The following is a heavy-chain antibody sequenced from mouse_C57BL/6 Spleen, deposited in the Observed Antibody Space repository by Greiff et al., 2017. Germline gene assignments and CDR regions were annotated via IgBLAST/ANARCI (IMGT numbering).Heavy chain of an antibody. D-gene: IGHD2-2*01. V-gene: IGHV1-7*01. J-gene: IGHJ4*01. CDR2: INPSSGYT. CDR1: GYTFTSYW. CDR3: EREYYGYDQRVLYAMDY. Sequence: QVQLQQSGAELAKPGASVKLSCKASGYTFTSYWMHWVKQRPGPGLEWIGYINPSSGYTKYNQKFKDKATLTADKSSSTAYMQLSSLTYEDSAVYYCEREYYGYDQRVLYAMDYWGQGTSVTVSS.